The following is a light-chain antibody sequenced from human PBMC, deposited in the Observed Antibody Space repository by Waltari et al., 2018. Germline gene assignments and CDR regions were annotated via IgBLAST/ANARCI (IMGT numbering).Light chain of an antibody. Sequence: QSALTQPASVSGSPGQSITISCTGTSSDVGGYNYVSWYQQHPGKAPKLMIYEVSNRPSGVSSLFSGSKSGNTASLTISGLQAEDEADYYCSSYTSSSVVFGGGTKLTVL. J-gene: IGLJ2*01. V-gene: IGLV2-14*01. CDR1: SSDVGGYNY. CDR2: EVS. CDR3: SSYTSSSVV.